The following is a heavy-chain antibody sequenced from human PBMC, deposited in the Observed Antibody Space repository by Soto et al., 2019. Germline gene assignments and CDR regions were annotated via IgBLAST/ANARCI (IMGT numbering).Heavy chain of an antibody. J-gene: IGHJ6*02. V-gene: IGHV3-48*02. Sequence: PGGSLRLSCAASGFTFSSYSMNWVRQAPGKGLEWVSYISSSSSTIYYADSVKGRFTISRDNAKNSLYLQMNSLRDEDTAVYYCAREGSYLAGYYGMDVWGQGTTVTVSS. CDR3: AREGSYLAGYYGMDV. CDR2: ISSSSSTI. CDR1: GFTFSSYS.